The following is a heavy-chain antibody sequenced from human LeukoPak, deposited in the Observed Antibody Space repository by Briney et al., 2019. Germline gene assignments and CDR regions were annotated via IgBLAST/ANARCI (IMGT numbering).Heavy chain of an antibody. Sequence: GGSLRLSCTSSGFTFGTYAVSWFRQAPGKGLEWVAFIRSKTFGGTTESAAYVEGRFTISRDDSKSIAYLQMNSLKTEDTAVYYCTRYSGRTDYWGQGTLVTVSS. CDR1: GFTFGTYA. CDR2: IRSKTFGGTT. J-gene: IGHJ4*02. CDR3: TRYSGRTDY. D-gene: IGHD5-18*01. V-gene: IGHV3-49*03.